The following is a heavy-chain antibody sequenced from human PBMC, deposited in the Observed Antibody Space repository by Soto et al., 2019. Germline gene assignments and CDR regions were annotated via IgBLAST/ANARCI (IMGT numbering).Heavy chain of an antibody. Sequence: GGSLRLSCAASGFTFSSYSMNWVRQAPGKGLEWVSYISSSSSTIYYADSVKGRFTISRDNAKNSLYLQMNSLRAEDTAVYYCVGQGTIFGVVHRSFDYWGQGTLVTVSS. CDR2: ISSSSSTI. V-gene: IGHV3-48*01. CDR1: GFTFSSYS. J-gene: IGHJ4*02. D-gene: IGHD3-3*01. CDR3: VGQGTIFGVVHRSFDY.